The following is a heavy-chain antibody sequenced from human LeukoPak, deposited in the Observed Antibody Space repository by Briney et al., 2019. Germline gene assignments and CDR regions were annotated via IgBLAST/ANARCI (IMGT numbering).Heavy chain of an antibody. CDR2: ISAYNGNT. D-gene: IGHD6-13*01. V-gene: IGHV1-18*01. CDR1: GYTFTSYG. CDR3: ARTYGSSWPYYYYGMDV. J-gene: IGHJ6*02. Sequence: ASVKVSCEASGYTFTSYGISWVRQAPGQGLEWMGWISAYNGNTNYAQKLQGRVTMTTDTSTSTAYMELRSLRSDDTAVYYCARTYGSSWPYYYYGMDVWGQGTTVTVSS.